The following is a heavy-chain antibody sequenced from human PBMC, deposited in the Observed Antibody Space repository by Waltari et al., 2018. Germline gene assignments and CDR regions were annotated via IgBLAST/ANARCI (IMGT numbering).Heavy chain of an antibody. CDR1: GFTFSDYG. V-gene: IGHV3-30*02. J-gene: IGHJ3*01. CDR3: AKVGVGLTTWYPFDV. D-gene: IGHD1-1*01. Sequence: QVHLVESGGGVVQPGGSLRLSCAASGFTFSDYGMHWVRRAPGKGLEGVAFIRYDASDIYYRDSVKGRFTISRDNSKNTLFLQMSSLRPEDTAVYYCAKVGVGLTTWYPFDVWGQGTMVTVSS. CDR2: IRYDASDI.